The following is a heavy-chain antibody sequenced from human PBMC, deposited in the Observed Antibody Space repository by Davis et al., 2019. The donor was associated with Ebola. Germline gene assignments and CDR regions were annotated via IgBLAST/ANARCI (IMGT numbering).Heavy chain of an antibody. CDR1: SNY. J-gene: IGHJ2*01. D-gene: IGHD6-6*01. V-gene: IGHV4-39*07. CDR3: ARLSGLFSSSSGALYFDL. CDR2: IYYNGRT. Sequence: SNYMSWVRQPPGKGLEWIGAIYYNGRTYYNSSLEGRVTISLDTSKNQFSLKLRSVTAADTAVYFCARLSGLFSSSSGALYFDLWGRGTLVSVSS.